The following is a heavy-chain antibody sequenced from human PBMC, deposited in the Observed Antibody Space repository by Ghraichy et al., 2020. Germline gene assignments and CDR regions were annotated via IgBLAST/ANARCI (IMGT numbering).Heavy chain of an antibody. J-gene: IGHJ4*02. V-gene: IGHV3-48*02. Sequence: GGSLRLSCAASGFTFSSYSMNWVRQAPGKGLEWVSYISSSSSTIYYADSVKGRFTISRDNAKNSLYLQMNSLRDEDTAVYYCARGIYYYDSSGYPYYWGQGTLVTVSS. CDR3: ARGIYYYDSSGYPYY. CDR1: GFTFSSYS. D-gene: IGHD3-22*01. CDR2: ISSSSSTI.